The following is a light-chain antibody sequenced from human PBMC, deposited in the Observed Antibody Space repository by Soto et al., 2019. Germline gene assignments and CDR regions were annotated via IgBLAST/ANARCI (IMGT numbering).Light chain of an antibody. Sequence: MTQSPLSLPVTPGEPASISCRSNQSLLYSNGYNYLAWYQQKPGKAPKLLIYKASTLKSGVPSRFSGSGSGTEFTLTISSLQPDDFATYYCQHYNSYSEAFGQGTKVDI. CDR1: QSLLYSNGYNY. CDR2: KAS. V-gene: IGKV1-5*03. J-gene: IGKJ1*01. CDR3: QHYNSYSEA.